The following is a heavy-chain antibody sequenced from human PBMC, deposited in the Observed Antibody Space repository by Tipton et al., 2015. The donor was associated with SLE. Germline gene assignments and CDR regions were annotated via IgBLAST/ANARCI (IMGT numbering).Heavy chain of an antibody. CDR1: GGSISSYY. V-gene: IGHV4-59*01. J-gene: IGHJ3*02. CDR2: IYYSGST. D-gene: IGHD3-10*01. CDR3: ARDRGGGPTPDAFDI. Sequence: TLSLTCTVSGGSISSYYLSWIRQPPGKGLEWIGYIYYSGSTNYNPSLKSRVTISVDTSKNQFSLKLSSVTAADTAVYYCARDRGGGPTPDAFDIWGQGTMVTVSS.